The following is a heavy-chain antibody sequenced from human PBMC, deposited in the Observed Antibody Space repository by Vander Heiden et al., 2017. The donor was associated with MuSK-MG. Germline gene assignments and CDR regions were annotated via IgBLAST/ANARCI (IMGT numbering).Heavy chain of an antibody. CDR1: GFTFSGYA. CDR2: IGGTGGSA. V-gene: IGHV3-23*01. CDR3: QGLIDY. J-gene: IGHJ4*02. Sequence: EVQLLESGGGLVQLGGSLRLSCAASGFTFSGYAMSWVRQAPGKGLEWGSSIGGTGGSAYYADSVRGRFTISRDNSKNTLYLQMNSLRTEDTDVYDCQGLIDYWGQGALVTVSS.